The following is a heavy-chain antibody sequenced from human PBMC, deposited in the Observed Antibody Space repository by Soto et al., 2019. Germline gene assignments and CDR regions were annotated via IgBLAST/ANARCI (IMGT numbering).Heavy chain of an antibody. CDR1: AGTCSGYP. Sequence: SVKVSCKAAAGTCSGYPSSWGRQAPGQGLEWRGGIIPIFGTANYAQKFQGRVTITADESTSTAYMELSSLRSENTDVYYCARDMGGYAYYHYGMDVWGQGTTVTVSS. D-gene: IGHD2-8*02. J-gene: IGHJ6*02. CDR3: ARDMGGYAYYHYGMDV. V-gene: IGHV1-69*13. CDR2: IIPIFGTA.